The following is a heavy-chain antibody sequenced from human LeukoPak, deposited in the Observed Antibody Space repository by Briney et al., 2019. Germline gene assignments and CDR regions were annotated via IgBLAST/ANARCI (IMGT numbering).Heavy chain of an antibody. V-gene: IGHV1-18*01. Sequence: ASVKVSCKASGCTFTSYGISWVRQAPGQGLEWMGWISPYNGNKNYARKLQGRVTMTTDTSTSTAYMELRSLRSDDTAVYYCARDPPVDYDSSGEDAFDIWGQGTMVTVSS. J-gene: IGHJ3*02. CDR3: ARDPPVDYDSSGEDAFDI. CDR2: ISPYNGNK. D-gene: IGHD3-22*01. CDR1: GCTFTSYG.